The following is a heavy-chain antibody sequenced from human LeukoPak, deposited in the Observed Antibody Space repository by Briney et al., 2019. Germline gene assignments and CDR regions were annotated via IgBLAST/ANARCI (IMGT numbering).Heavy chain of an antibody. Sequence: ASVKVSCKASGYTFSSHGINWVRQAPGQGLEWMGWISAYNGNTNYAQKLQGRVTMTTDTSTSTAYMELRSLRSDDTAVYYCARDHPYRYFQHWGQGTLVTVSS. V-gene: IGHV1-18*01. D-gene: IGHD3-16*02. CDR1: GYTFSSHG. J-gene: IGHJ1*01. CDR3: ARDHPYRYFQH. CDR2: ISAYNGNT.